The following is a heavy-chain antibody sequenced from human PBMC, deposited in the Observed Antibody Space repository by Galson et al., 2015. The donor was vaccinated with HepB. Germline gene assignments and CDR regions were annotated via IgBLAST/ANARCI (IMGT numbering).Heavy chain of an antibody. CDR1: GFTFSSYA. Sequence: SLRLSCAASGFTFSSYAMSWVRQAPGKGLEWVSAISGSGGSTYYADSVKGRFTISRDNSKNTLYLQMNSLRAEDTAVYYCAKASIAAAGIVQYYFDYWGQGTLVTVSS. CDR3: AKASIAAAGIVQYYFDY. V-gene: IGHV3-23*01. D-gene: IGHD6-13*01. CDR2: ISGSGGST. J-gene: IGHJ4*02.